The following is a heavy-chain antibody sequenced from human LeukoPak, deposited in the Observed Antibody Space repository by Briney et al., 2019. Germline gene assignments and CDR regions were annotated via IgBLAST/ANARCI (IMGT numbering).Heavy chain of an antibody. CDR3: GRDPNGDYVGAFDF. V-gene: IGHV3-23*01. CDR2: IRGSGAGT. J-gene: IGHJ3*01. CDR1: GFTFSSYA. D-gene: IGHD4-17*01. Sequence: PGGSLLLSCAASGFTFSSYAMTWVRPAPGKGLEWVSSIRGSGAGTSYAASVEGRFTMSRDNSKNTLYLQMNSLRAEDTAIYYCGRDPNGDYVGAFDFWGQGTLVTVSS.